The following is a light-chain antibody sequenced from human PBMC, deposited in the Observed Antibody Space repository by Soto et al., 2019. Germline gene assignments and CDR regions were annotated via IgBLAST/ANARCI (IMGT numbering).Light chain of an antibody. CDR2: DVS. Sequence: QSALTQPRSVSGSPGQSVSVSCTGTSSDVGGYNYVSWYQQHPGKAPKLMIYDVSERPSGVPDRFSGSKSGNTASLTISGLRAEDEGDYYCCSYAGTYTFIFGGGTQLTVL. J-gene: IGLJ2*01. V-gene: IGLV2-11*01. CDR1: SSDVGGYNY. CDR3: CSYAGTYTFI.